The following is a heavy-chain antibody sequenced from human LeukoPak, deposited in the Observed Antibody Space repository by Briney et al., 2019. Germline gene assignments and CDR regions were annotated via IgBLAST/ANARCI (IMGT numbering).Heavy chain of an antibody. CDR2: ISYDGSNK. Sequence: GSLRLSCAASGFTFSSYAMHWVRQAPGKGLEWVAVISYDGSNKYYADSVKGRFTISRDNSKNTLYLQMNSLRAEDTAVYYCARDHLMRDYDSSGYYPFDYWGQGTLVTVSS. V-gene: IGHV3-30-3*01. J-gene: IGHJ4*02. CDR1: GFTFSSYA. CDR3: ARDHLMRDYDSSGYYPFDY. D-gene: IGHD3-22*01.